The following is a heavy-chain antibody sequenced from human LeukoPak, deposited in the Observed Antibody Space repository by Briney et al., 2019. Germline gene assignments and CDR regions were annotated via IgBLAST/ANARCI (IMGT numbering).Heavy chain of an antibody. V-gene: IGHV1-2*02. Sequence: ASVKVSCNASGYTFTGYYMHWVRQAPGQGLESMGWINPNSDCTNYAQNFQGRVTMTRDTSISTAYMELSRLRSDDTAVYYCAKHSIMTTDAFDIWGQGTMVTVSS. D-gene: IGHD4-17*01. J-gene: IGHJ3*02. CDR2: INPNSDCT. CDR1: GYTFTGYY. CDR3: AKHSIMTTDAFDI.